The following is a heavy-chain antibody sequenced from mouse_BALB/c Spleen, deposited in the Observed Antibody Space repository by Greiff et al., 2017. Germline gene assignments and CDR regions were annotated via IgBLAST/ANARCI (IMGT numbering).Heavy chain of an antibody. J-gene: IGHJ4*01. Sequence: VQLKQSGAELVKPGASVKLSCTASGFNIKDTYMHWVKQRPEQGLEWIGRIDPANGNTKYDPKFQGKATITADASSNTAYLQLSSLTSEDTAVYYCANAMDYWGQGTSVTVSS. CDR1: GFNIKDTY. CDR2: IDPANGNT. V-gene: IGHV14-3*02. CDR3: ANAMDY.